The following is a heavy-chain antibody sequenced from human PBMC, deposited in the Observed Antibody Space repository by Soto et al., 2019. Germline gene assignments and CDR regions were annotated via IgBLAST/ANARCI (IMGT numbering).Heavy chain of an antibody. J-gene: IGHJ4*02. Sequence: GESLKISCKGSGYSFTSYWIGWVRQMPGKGLEWMGIIYPGDSDTRYSPSFQGQVTISADKSISTAYLQWSSLKASDTAMYFCARGANLPYYYDSSGYYFFEYWGQGTLVTVSS. D-gene: IGHD3-22*01. CDR1: GYSFTSYW. CDR3: ARGANLPYYYDSSGYYFFEY. V-gene: IGHV5-51*01. CDR2: IYPGDSDT.